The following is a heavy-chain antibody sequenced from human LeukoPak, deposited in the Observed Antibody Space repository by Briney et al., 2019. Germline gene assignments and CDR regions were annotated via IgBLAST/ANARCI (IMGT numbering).Heavy chain of an antibody. V-gene: IGHV3-74*01. D-gene: IGHD3-22*01. CDR1: GFTFKNYW. CDR3: ARSVLYLGYDSSGYYRPFDY. CDR2: IDSDGSST. J-gene: IGHJ4*02. Sequence: TGGSLRLSCAASGFTFKNYWMHWVRQAPGKGLVWVSRIDSDGSSTNYADSVKGRFTISRDNAKNSLYPQMNSLRAEDTAVYDCARSVLYLGYDSSGYYRPFDYWGQGTLVTVSS.